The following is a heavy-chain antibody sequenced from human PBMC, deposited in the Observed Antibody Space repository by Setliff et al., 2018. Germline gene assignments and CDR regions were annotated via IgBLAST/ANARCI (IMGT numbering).Heavy chain of an antibody. CDR1: GYTFTSSG. V-gene: IGHV1-18*01. CDR2: ISVYNGYI. J-gene: IGHJ4*02. D-gene: IGHD1-26*01. CDR3: ARDTHQWDPLYFDS. Sequence: ASVKVSCKASGYTFTSSGISWVRQAPGQGLEWMGWISVYNGYIVYAQKLQGRVTMTTDTSTSTAYMELRSLRSGDTAVYYCARDTHQWDPLYFDSWGQGTLVTVSS.